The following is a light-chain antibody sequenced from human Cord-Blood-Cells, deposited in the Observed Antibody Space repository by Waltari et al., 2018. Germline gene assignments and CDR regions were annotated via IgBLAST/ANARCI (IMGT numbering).Light chain of an antibody. CDR1: QGISSY. CDR3: QQYYSYPWT. V-gene: IGKV1-8*01. J-gene: IGKJ1*01. Sequence: AIRMTQSPSSFSASTGDRVTITCRASQGISSYLAWYQQKPGKGPKLLIYAASTLQSGVPSRFSGSGSGTDFTLTISCLQSEDFATYYCQQYYSYPWTFGQGTKVEIK. CDR2: AAS.